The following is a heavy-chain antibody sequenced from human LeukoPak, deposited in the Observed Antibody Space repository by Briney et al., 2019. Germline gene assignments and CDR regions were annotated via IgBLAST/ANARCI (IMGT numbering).Heavy chain of an antibody. Sequence: GGSLRLSCAASGFTFSSYTMHWVRQAPGKGLEWVAVISYDGSNKYYADSVKGRFTISRDNSNNTLYLQMNSLRAEDTAVYYCAREPGSFRRDYFDYWGQGTLVTVSS. J-gene: IGHJ4*02. CDR3: AREPGSFRRDYFDY. CDR2: ISYDGSNK. CDR1: GFTFSSYT. D-gene: IGHD6-13*01. V-gene: IGHV3-30-3*01.